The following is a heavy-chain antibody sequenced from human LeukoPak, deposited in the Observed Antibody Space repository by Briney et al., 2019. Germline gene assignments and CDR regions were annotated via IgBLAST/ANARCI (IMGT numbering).Heavy chain of an antibody. J-gene: IGHJ3*02. Sequence: PGGSLRLSRAASGFALSSYWMHWVRQAPGKGLVGVSRKNSDGRSTSNAHSVKGRFTISRDNAKNTLYLQMNSLRAEDTAVYYCARDPFVGDPLDAFDIWGQGTMVTVSS. CDR2: KNSDGRST. CDR1: GFALSSYW. V-gene: IGHV3-74*01. D-gene: IGHD2-21*02. CDR3: ARDPFVGDPLDAFDI.